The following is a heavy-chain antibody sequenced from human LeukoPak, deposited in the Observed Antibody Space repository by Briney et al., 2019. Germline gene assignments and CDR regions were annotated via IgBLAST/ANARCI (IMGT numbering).Heavy chain of an antibody. CDR1: GFIFSSSW. Sequence: GGSLRLSCAASGFIFSSSWMSWVRQAPGKGLEWVAYIKPDGSDKDYVDSVKGRFTISRDNAKNSLYLQMDSLRAEDTAVYYCTRDEAWGQGTLVTVSS. CDR3: TRDEA. J-gene: IGHJ5*02. CDR2: IKPDGSDK. V-gene: IGHV3-7*01.